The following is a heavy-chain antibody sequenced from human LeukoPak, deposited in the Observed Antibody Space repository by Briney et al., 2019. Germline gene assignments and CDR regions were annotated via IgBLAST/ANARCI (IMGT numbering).Heavy chain of an antibody. D-gene: IGHD5-24*01. Sequence: ASVKVSCKASGYTFTSYYMHWVRQATGQGLEWMGIVNPSGGSTSYAQKFQGRVTMTRDTSTSTVYMELSSLRSEDTAVYYCARAGRERWLQFFLDDYWGQGTLVTVSS. J-gene: IGHJ4*02. CDR3: ARAGRERWLQFFLDDY. V-gene: IGHV1-46*01. CDR2: VNPSGGST. CDR1: GYTFTSYY.